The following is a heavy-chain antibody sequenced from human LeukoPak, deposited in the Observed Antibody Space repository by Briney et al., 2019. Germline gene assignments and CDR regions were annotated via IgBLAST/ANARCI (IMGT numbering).Heavy chain of an antibody. CDR3: AKDKGSGSYYNGYYYYYGMDV. CDR1: GFTFDDYA. CDR2: ISWNSGSI. J-gene: IGHJ6*02. D-gene: IGHD3-10*01. V-gene: IGHV3-9*01. Sequence: PGRSLRLSCAASGFTFDDYAMHWVRQAPGKGLEWVSGISWNSGSIGYADSVKGRFTISRDNAKNSLYLQMNSLRAEDTALYYCAKDKGSGSYYNGYYYYYGMDVWGQGTTVTVSS.